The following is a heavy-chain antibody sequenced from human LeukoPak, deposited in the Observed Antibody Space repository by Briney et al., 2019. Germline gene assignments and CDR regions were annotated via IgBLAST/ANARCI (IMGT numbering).Heavy chain of an antibody. CDR2: INHSGST. D-gene: IGHD6-13*01. Sequence: SETLSLTCAVYGGSFSGYYWSWIRQPPGKGLEWIGEINHSGSTNYNPSLTSRVTISVDTSKNQFSLKLNPVTAADTAVYYCAGGRGSIAAAAHWGQGTLVTVSS. V-gene: IGHV4-34*01. J-gene: IGHJ4*02. CDR1: GGSFSGYY. CDR3: AGGRGSIAAAAH.